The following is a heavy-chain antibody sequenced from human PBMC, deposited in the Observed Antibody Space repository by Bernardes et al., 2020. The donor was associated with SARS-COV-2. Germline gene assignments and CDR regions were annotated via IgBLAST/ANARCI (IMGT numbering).Heavy chain of an antibody. CDR3: AREGKGFCSRASCSPDY. Sequence: GGSLRLSCAASGFTFSTYSMNWVRQAPGKGLEWVSSIDSSSRAIYYADSVKGRFTSSRDNAKNSLYLQMNSLRAEDTAVYYCAREGKGFCSRASCSPDYWGQVTLVTVSS. D-gene: IGHD2-2*01. J-gene: IGHJ4*02. CDR1: GFTFSTYS. V-gene: IGHV3-21*01. CDR2: IDSSSRAI.